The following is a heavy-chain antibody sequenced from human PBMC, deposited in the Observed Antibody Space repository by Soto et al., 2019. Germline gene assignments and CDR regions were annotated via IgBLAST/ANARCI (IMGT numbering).Heavy chain of an antibody. Sequence: SETLSLTCTVSGDSISSNNNYWSWIRQPPGEGLEWIGFISYSGTTSYSPSLKSRVAISLDTSKNQFSLKLSSVTAADTAVYYCARVPGPWGQGTLVTVSS. CDR3: ARVPGP. CDR2: ISYSGTT. J-gene: IGHJ5*02. CDR1: GDSISSNNNY. V-gene: IGHV4-30-4*01.